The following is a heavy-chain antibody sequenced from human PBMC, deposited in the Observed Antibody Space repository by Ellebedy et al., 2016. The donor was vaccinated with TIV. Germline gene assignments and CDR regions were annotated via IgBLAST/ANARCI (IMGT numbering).Heavy chain of an antibody. J-gene: IGHJ4*02. V-gene: IGHV3-7*03. CDR2: IKQHGSEK. CDR3: AKDIRRGMGFDY. Sequence: PGGSLRLSCTASGFTFSYYWMSWVRQAPGKGLEWVANIKQHGSEKDYVDSVRGRFTISRDDAKNSLYLQMNSLRAEDTAFYYCAKDIRRGMGFDYWGQGTLVIVSS. CDR1: GFTFSYYW. D-gene: IGHD6-13*01.